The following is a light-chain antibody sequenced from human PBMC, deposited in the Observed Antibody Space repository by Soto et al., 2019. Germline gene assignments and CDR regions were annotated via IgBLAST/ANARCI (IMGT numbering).Light chain of an antibody. CDR2: GNS. V-gene: IGLV1-40*01. CDR3: RSYDISLSGVL. CDR1: RSNIGAGYA. J-gene: IGLJ2*01. Sequence: QSVLTQPPSVSGAPGQRVTISCTGSRSNIGAGYAVQWYQQLPGTAPKFLIHGNSNRPSGVPDRFSGSKSGTSASLAITGLQAEDEADYCSRSYDISLSGVLFGGGTKVTV.